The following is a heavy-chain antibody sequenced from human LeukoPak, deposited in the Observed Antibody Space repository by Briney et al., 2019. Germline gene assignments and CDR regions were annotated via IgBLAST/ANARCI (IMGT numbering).Heavy chain of an antibody. CDR3: ARGVAGDAFDI. J-gene: IGHJ3*02. V-gene: IGHV1-69*13. Sequence: ASVTLSCKASGGTFSSYAISWVRQAPGQGLEWMGAIIPIFGTANYAQKFQGRVTITADESTSTAYMELSSLRSEDTAVYYCARGVAGDAFDIWGQGTMVTVSS. D-gene: IGHD6-19*01. CDR1: GGTFSSYA. CDR2: IIPIFGTA.